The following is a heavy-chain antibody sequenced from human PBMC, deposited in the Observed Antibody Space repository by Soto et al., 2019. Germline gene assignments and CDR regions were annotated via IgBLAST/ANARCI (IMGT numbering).Heavy chain of an antibody. CDR2: IIPLVGIA. J-gene: IGHJ4*02. D-gene: IGHD3-22*01. CDR3: ARVRHYDTGGYYEYHFDY. CDR1: GGTFSSYT. Sequence: QVQLVQSGAEVKKPGSSVRVSCKASGGTFSSYTISWVRQAPGQGLEWMGRIIPLVGIATYAQKFRGRLTMTADKSTSTAYMDLSSLRSEDTAVYFCARVRHYDTGGYYEYHFDYWGQGTLVTVSS. V-gene: IGHV1-69*02.